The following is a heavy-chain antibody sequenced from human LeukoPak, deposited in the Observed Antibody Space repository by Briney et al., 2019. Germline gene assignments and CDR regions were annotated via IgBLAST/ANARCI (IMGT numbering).Heavy chain of an antibody. D-gene: IGHD5-24*01. CDR1: GGSISSGSYY. V-gene: IGHV4-61*02. J-gene: IGHJ4*02. Sequence: PSETLSLTCTVSGGSISSGSYYWSWILQPAGKGLEWIGRIYTSGSTNYNPSLKSRVTISVDTSKNQFSLKLSSVTAADTAVYYCARGGDGYNSYYFDYWGQGTLVTVSS. CDR3: ARGGDGYNSYYFDY. CDR2: IYTSGST.